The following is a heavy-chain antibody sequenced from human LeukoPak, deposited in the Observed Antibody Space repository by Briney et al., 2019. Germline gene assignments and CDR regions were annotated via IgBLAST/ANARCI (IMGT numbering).Heavy chain of an antibody. CDR1: GFTFSSYG. CDR2: IRYDGSNK. D-gene: IGHD6-19*01. CDR3: AKDTTSGWYWVEYYFDY. J-gene: IGHJ4*02. V-gene: IGHV3-30*02. Sequence: GGSLRLSCAASGFTFSSYGMHWVPQAPGKGLEWVAFIRYDGSNKYYADSVKGRFTISRDNSKNTLYLQMNSLRAEDTAVYYCAKDTTSGWYWVEYYFDYWGQGTLVTVSS.